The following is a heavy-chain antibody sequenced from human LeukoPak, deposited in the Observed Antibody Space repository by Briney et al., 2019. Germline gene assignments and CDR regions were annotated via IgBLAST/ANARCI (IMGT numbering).Heavy chain of an antibody. CDR1: GFTFSSYA. Sequence: PGGSLRLSCAASGFTFSSYAMSWVRQAPGKGLEWVSAISGSGGSTYYADSVKGRFTISRDNSKNTVYLQMNSLRAEDTAVYYCAKDPSGRSSGWYFDYWGQGTLVTVSS. D-gene: IGHD6-19*01. J-gene: IGHJ4*02. V-gene: IGHV3-23*01. CDR2: ISGSGGST. CDR3: AKDPSGRSSGWYFDY.